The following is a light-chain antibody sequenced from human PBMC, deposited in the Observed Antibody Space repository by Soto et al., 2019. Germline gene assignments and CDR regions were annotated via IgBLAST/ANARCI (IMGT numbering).Light chain of an antibody. J-gene: IGKJ2*01. CDR2: AAS. CDR1: QTIDNY. Sequence: DIEMTQTPSSLSASVGDRVTLSCRTSQTIDNYLNWYQQKPGKAPQLLISAASNLQSGVPSRFSGSGSGTDFTLTISSLRPEDYATYYCHQTYNTLYTFGQGTKVEIK. CDR3: HQTYNTLYT. V-gene: IGKV1-39*01.